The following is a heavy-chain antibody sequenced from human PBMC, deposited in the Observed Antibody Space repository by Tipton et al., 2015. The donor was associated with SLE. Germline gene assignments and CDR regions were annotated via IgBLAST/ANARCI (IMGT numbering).Heavy chain of an antibody. CDR2: INHSGST. J-gene: IGHJ6*02. CDR3: ARGGGLATFGGYFMDV. Sequence: LRLSCAASGFIFDDYGMTWVRQAPGKGLEWVGEINHSGSTNYNPSLKSRVTISVDTAKNQFSLNLSSVTAADTAVYYWARGGGLATFGGYFMDVWGQGTTVTVSS. CDR1: GFIFDDYG. D-gene: IGHD1-26*01. V-gene: IGHV4-34*01.